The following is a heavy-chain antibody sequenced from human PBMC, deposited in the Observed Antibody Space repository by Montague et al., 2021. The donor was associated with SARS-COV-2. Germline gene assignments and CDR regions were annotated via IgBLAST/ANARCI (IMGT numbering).Heavy chain of an antibody. CDR2: IYYLGTT. J-gene: IGHJ6*02. CDR1: GGSISGRY. Sequence: SETLSLTCIVSGGSISGRYWSWVRQTPEKGLEWIGYIYYLGTTNYNPSLKTRVTFSVDTSKNQLSLMLTSVTAADTGVYYCARNGGAAVPGLLLGMDIWGQGTTVTVSS. V-gene: IGHV4-59*11. CDR3: ARNGGAAVPGLLLGMDI. D-gene: IGHD6-19*01.